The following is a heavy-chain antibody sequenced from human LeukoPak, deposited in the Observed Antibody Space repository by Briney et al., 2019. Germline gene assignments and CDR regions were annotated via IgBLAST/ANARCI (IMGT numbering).Heavy chain of an antibody. J-gene: IGHJ4*02. CDR3: ARGGRVGATIFDY. CDR2: IYYSGST. V-gene: IGHV4-59*01. Sequence: SETLSLTCTVSGGSISSYYWSWIRQPPGKGLEWIGYIYYSGSTNYNPSLKSRVTISVDTSKNQLSLKLSSVTAADTAVYYCARGGRVGATIFDYWGQGTLVTVSS. D-gene: IGHD1-26*01. CDR1: GGSISSYY.